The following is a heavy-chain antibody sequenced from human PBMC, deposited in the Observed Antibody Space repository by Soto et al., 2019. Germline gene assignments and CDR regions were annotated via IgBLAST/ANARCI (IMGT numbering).Heavy chain of an antibody. V-gene: IGHV4-39*01. CDR3: ARRTPVHFWSGYDAFDI. D-gene: IGHD3-3*02. CDR1: GGSISSSSYY. CDR2: IYYSGST. J-gene: IGHJ3*02. Sequence: QLQLQESGPGLVKPSETLSLTCTVSGGSISSSSYYWGWIRQPPGKGLEWIGSIYYSGSTYYNPSLKSRVTISVDTSKNQFTLKLSSVTAADTAVYYCARRTPVHFWSGYDAFDIWGQGTMVTVSS.